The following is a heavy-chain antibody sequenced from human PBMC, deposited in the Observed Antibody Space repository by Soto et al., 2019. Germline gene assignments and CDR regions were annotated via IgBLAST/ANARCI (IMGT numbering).Heavy chain of an antibody. J-gene: IGHJ4*02. CDR2: ISYGGSS. V-gene: IGHV4-39*01. CDR3: ARHRRETGTYAQPLDS. D-gene: IGHD1-1*01. Sequence: SETLSLTCSVSGGSVSSNSFYWGWVRQPPGKGLEWIGSISYGGSSYYIPSLMSRVTMSVDTSTNQLSLNLNSVTAADTALYFCARHRRETGTYAQPLDSWGQGTLVTVSS. CDR1: GGSVSSNSFY.